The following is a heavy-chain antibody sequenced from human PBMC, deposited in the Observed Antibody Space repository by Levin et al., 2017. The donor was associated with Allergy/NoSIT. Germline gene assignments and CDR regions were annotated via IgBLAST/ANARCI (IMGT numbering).Heavy chain of an antibody. Sequence: SGGSLRLSCAASGFTFGSYGMTWVRQAPGKGLEWVAGIRETGINTYYPDSVKGRFTISRDNSKNTLYLQMNSLRAEDTAVYYCAKNGDYYYDMDVWGQGTTVTVSS. CDR1: GFTFGSYG. CDR3: AKNGDYYYDMDV. D-gene: IGHD2-8*01. J-gene: IGHJ6*02. CDR2: IRETGINT. V-gene: IGHV3-23*01.